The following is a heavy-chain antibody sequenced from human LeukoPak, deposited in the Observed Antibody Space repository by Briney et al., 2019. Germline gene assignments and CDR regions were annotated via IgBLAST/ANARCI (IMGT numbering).Heavy chain of an antibody. Sequence: GGSLRLSCAASGFTFSTYWMSWVRQAPGKGLECVSAITGSGGSTYYADSVKGRFTISRDNSKNTLYLQMNSLRAEDTAVYYCAKAYPTGIAARLFFDYWGQGTLVTVSS. V-gene: IGHV3-23*01. CDR2: ITGSGGST. D-gene: IGHD6-6*01. J-gene: IGHJ4*02. CDR3: AKAYPTGIAARLFFDY. CDR1: GFTFSTYW.